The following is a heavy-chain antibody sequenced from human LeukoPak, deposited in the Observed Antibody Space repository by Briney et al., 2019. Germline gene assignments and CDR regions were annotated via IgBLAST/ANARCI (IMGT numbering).Heavy chain of an antibody. J-gene: IGHJ5*01. CDR2: INANSGTT. CDR1: GFAFSVYA. V-gene: IGHV3-23*01. Sequence: GGSLRLSCSASGFAFSVYAMSWLRQPPGKGLEWVSTINANSGTTSYAASVRGRFTISRDNSKNTLYPQLNTLRADDTATYYCAKPISGGLAVTADWFHPWGQGTLVVVSS. CDR3: AKPISGGLAVTADWFHP. D-gene: IGHD6-19*01.